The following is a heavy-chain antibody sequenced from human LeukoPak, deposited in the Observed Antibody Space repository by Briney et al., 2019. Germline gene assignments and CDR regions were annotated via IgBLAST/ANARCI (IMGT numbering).Heavy chain of an antibody. CDR3: ARGLYTPLWSY. CDR2: ISASGGST. J-gene: IGHJ4*02. V-gene: IGHV3-23*01. D-gene: IGHD5-18*01. Sequence: GGSLRLSCAASGFTFSSSAMSWVRQVPGKGLEWVSGISASGGSTYYADSVRGRFTISRDNAKNSLYLQMNSLRAEDTAVYYCARGLYTPLWSYWGQGTLVTVSS. CDR1: GFTFSSSA.